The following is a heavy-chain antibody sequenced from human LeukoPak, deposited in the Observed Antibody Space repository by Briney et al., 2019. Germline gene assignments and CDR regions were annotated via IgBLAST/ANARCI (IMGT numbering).Heavy chain of an antibody. D-gene: IGHD4-11*01. CDR1: GGSFSSFV. CDR3: AREDKDTNYEDY. J-gene: IGHJ4*02. V-gene: IGHV1-18*01. Sequence: ASVKVSCKASGGSFSSFVITWVRQAPGQGLEWMGWISAYNGNTRYAQNLQGRATMTTDTSTSTAYLEVRSLRSDDTAVYYCAREDKDTNYEDYWGQGTLVTVSS. CDR2: ISAYNGNT.